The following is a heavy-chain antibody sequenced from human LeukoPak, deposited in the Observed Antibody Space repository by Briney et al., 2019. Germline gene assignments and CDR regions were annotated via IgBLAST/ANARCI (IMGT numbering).Heavy chain of an antibody. CDR3: ARGMAPSDY. CDR1: GGSISSYY. CDR2: IYYSGST. V-gene: IGHV4-59*01. Sequence: PSETLSLTCTVSGGSISSYYWSWIRQPPGKGLEWIGYIYYSGSTNYNPSLKSRVTISVDTSKNQFSLKLSSVTAADTAVYYCARGMAPSDYWGQGTLVTVAS. J-gene: IGHJ4*02. D-gene: IGHD5-24*01.